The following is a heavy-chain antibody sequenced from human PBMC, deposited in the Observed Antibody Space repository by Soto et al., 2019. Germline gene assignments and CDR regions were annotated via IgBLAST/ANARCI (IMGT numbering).Heavy chain of an antibody. J-gene: IGHJ6*04. CDR2: ISGSGVST. CDR3: AKSGGQFDSSNNMDV. CDR1: GFTFSSYA. Sequence: HPGGYMRLSWVASGFTFSSYAMNWVRQAPGKGLEWVSGISGSGVSTYYADSVKGRFTISRDNSKNTLYLQMNALRAEDTALYYWAKSGGQFDSSNNMDVCGKGTKVTLAS. V-gene: IGHV3-23*01. D-gene: IGHD1-26*01.